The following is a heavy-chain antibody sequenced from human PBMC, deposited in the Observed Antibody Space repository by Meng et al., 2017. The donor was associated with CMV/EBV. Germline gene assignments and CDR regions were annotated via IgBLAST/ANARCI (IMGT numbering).Heavy chain of an antibody. CDR1: GYSFTSYW. J-gene: IGHJ6*02. Sequence: GGSLRLSCKGSGYSFTSYWIGWVRQMPGKGLEWVGIIYPGDSDTRYRPSFQGQVTISADKSNSTAHLQWSSLKASDTAMYYCARTNTPQYSSSWYRYYYYGMDVWGQGTTVTVSS. D-gene: IGHD6-13*01. V-gene: IGHV5-51*01. CDR2: IYPGDSDT. CDR3: ARTNTPQYSSSWYRYYYYGMDV.